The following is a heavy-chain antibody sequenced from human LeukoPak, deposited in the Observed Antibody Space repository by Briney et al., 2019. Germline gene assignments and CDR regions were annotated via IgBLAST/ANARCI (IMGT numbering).Heavy chain of an antibody. J-gene: IGHJ6*03. V-gene: IGHV4-59*01. CDR3: ARFYYPNYYYYYMDV. D-gene: IGHD2/OR15-2a*01. CDR2: IFYSGST. CDR1: SGSIISYY. Sequence: SETLSLTCTITSGSIISYYWTWIRQPPGKGLEWIGYIFYSGSTKYNPSLKRRVTISVDTSESQFSLHLSSVTAADTAVYYCARFYYPNYYYYYMDVWGKGTTVTVSS.